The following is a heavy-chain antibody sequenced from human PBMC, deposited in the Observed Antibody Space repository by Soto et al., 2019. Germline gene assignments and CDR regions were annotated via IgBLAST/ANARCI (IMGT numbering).Heavy chain of an antibody. J-gene: IGHJ6*02. CDR1: GYTFTSYD. D-gene: IGHD2-8*01. CDR2: ISGYNGDT. Sequence: ASVKVSCKASGYTFTSYDINWVRQATGRGLEWMGWISGYNGDTNYAQKFQDRVSMTIDTSTGTAYMELRSLTSDDTAIYYCAKNGQPPYYYYGLDVWGQGTKVTVSS. CDR3: AKNGQPPYYYYGLDV. V-gene: IGHV1-18*01.